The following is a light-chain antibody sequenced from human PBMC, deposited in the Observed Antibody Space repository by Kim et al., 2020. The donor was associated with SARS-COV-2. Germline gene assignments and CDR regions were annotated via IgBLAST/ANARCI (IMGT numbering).Light chain of an antibody. Sequence: GKTVTISCTRSSGGIASNYVQWYQQRPGSAPTIVIYEDNQRPSGVPDRFSGSIDSSSNSASLTISGLKTEDEADYFCQSYDSSIVVFGGGTQLTVL. CDR3: QSYDSSIVV. CDR1: SGGIASNY. J-gene: IGLJ2*01. CDR2: EDN. V-gene: IGLV6-57*03.